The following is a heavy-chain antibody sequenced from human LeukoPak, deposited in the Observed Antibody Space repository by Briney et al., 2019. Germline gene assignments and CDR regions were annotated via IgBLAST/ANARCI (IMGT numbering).Heavy chain of an antibody. CDR1: GGSISSYY. Sequence: SETLSLTCTVSGGSISSYYWSWIRQPPGKGLEWIAYIYYSGSTNYNPSLKSRVTISVDTSKNQFSLKLSSVTAADTAVYYCARAPGCYYVHGAFDIWGQGTMVTVSS. J-gene: IGHJ3*02. V-gene: IGHV4-59*01. CDR2: IYYSGST. CDR3: ARAPGCYYVHGAFDI. D-gene: IGHD3-10*02.